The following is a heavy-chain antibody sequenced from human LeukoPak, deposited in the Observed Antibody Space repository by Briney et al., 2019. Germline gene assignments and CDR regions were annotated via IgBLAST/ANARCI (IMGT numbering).Heavy chain of an antibody. D-gene: IGHD5-24*01. CDR3: ARGLRDGYTLFYFDY. CDR2: IYYTGST. V-gene: IGHV4-34*01. J-gene: IGHJ4*02. CDR1: GGSFSGYY. Sequence: SETLSLTCAVYGGSFSGYYWSWIRQPPGKGLEWIGSIYYTGSTFYNPSLKSRVTISVDTSKNQFSMKLSSVTAADTAVYFCARGLRDGYTLFYFDYWGQGTLVTVSS.